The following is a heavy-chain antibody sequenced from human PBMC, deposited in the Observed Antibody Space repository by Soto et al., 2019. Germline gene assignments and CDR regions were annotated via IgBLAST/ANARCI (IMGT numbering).Heavy chain of an antibody. CDR3: TIKTGYSSSWYPYYFDH. J-gene: IGHJ4*02. Sequence: GGSLRLSCIGSGFTFGDYAISWVRQAPGKGLEWVGFIKSKGYGGTTEYAASVKGGFTISRDDSKSIAYLQMNSLKTEDTAVFYCTIKTGYSSSWYPYYFDHWGQGALVTVSS. CDR1: GFTFGDYA. CDR2: IKSKGYGGTT. V-gene: IGHV3-49*04. D-gene: IGHD6-13*01.